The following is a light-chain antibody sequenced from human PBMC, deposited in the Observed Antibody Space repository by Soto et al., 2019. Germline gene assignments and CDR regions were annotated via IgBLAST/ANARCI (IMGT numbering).Light chain of an antibody. V-gene: IGKV3-20*01. Sequence: EIVLTQSPGTLSLSPGERATLSCRASQSIRSTYLAWYQQKPGQAPRLLIYGASSRATGIPDRFSGSGSGTDFTLTINTLEAEDFAVYYCQHYKSAMWTFGQGTKVETK. CDR1: QSIRSTY. CDR2: GAS. CDR3: QHYKSAMWT. J-gene: IGKJ1*01.